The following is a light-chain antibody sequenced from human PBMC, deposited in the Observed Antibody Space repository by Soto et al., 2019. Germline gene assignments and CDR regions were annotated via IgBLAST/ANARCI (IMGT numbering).Light chain of an antibody. CDR2: AAS. J-gene: IGKJ2*01. CDR3: QHSYSTPRT. Sequence: DIQMTQSPSSLSASVGDRVTITCRASQSISSYLNWYQQKPGKAPKLLIYAASSLQSGVPSRFSGSGSGTDFTLTISSLQPEDCATYYCQHSYSTPRTVGQGTKLDIK. V-gene: IGKV1-39*01. CDR1: QSISSY.